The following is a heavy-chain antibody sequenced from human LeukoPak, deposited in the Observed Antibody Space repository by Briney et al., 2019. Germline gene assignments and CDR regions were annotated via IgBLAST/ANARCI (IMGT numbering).Heavy chain of an antibody. J-gene: IGHJ4*02. CDR2: INHSGST. CDR1: GGSFSGYY. CDR3: ARGSGDLIDY. D-gene: IGHD2-21*02. Sequence: SETLSLTCAVYGGSFSGYYWSWIRQPPGKGLEWIGEINHSGSTNYNPSLKSRVTISVDTSKNQFSLKLSSVTAADTAVYYCARGSGDLIDYWGQGTLVTVSS. V-gene: IGHV4-34*01.